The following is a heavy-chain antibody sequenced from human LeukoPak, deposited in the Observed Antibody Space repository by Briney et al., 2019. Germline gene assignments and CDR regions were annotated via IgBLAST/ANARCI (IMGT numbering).Heavy chain of an antibody. CDR3: AELGITMIGGV. CDR1: GFTFSSYW. V-gene: IGHV3-7*01. D-gene: IGHD3-10*02. J-gene: IGHJ6*04. Sequence: GGSLRLSCAASGFTFSSYWMSWVRQAPGKGLEWVAKIKQDGSEKYYVDSVKGRFTISRDNAKNSLYLQMNSLRAEDTAVYYCAELGITMIGGVWGKGTTVTISS. CDR2: IKQDGSEK.